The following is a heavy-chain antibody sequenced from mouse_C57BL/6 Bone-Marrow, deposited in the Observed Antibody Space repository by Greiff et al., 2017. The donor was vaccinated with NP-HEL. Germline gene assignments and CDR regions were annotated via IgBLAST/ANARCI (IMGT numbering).Heavy chain of an antibody. CDR3: VRDRGDYGNSAWFAY. CDR2: IRSKSSNYAT. CDR1: GLTFNTYA. Sequence: DVHLVESGGGLVQPKGSLKLSCAASGLTFNTYAMHWVRQAPGKGLEWVARIRSKSSNYATYYADSVKDRFTISRDDSQSMLYLQMNNLKTEDTAMYYCVRDRGDYGNSAWFAYWGQGTLVTVSA. D-gene: IGHD2-1*01. J-gene: IGHJ3*01. V-gene: IGHV10-3*01.